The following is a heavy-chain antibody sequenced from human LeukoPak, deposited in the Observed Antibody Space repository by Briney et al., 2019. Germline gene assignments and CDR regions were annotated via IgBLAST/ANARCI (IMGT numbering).Heavy chain of an antibody. CDR2: MNPDSGNT. D-gene: IGHD2-2*02. J-gene: IGHJ6*02. Sequence: GASVKVSCKASGYTFTSYDINWVRQATGQGLEWMGWMNPDSGNTGYAQRFQGRVTMTRNTSISTAYMELSSLRSEDTAVYYCAALNTQTPYYYYGMDVWGQGTLVTVSS. CDR1: GYTFTSYD. V-gene: IGHV1-8*01. CDR3: AALNTQTPYYYYGMDV.